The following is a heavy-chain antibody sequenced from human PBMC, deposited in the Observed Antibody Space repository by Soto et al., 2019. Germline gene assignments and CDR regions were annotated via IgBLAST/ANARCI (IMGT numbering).Heavy chain of an antibody. D-gene: IGHD6-19*01. J-gene: IGHJ4*02. CDR2: ISYDGSSK. Sequence: GSLRLSCAASGFTFSSFSLHWVRQAPGKGLEWLALISYDGSSKYNADYVKGRFTISRENSNNTLYLQLSSLRPDDTAVYYCARTTAVAGTPEFDYWGQGA. CDR1: GFTFSSFS. V-gene: IGHV3-30-3*01. CDR3: ARTTAVAGTPEFDY.